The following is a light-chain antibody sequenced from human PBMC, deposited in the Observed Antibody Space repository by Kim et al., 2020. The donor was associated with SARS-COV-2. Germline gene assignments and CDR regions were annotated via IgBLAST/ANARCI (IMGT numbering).Light chain of an antibody. CDR1: SIGSKT. Sequence: APGKTARITCGGKSIGSKTVPWYQQKPGQAPVVVIYHDTDRPSGIPERFSGSNSGNTATLIISRVEVGDEADYCCQVWDSATDHPVFGGGTQLTVL. CDR2: HDT. CDR3: QVWDSATDHPV. V-gene: IGLV3-21*01. J-gene: IGLJ3*02.